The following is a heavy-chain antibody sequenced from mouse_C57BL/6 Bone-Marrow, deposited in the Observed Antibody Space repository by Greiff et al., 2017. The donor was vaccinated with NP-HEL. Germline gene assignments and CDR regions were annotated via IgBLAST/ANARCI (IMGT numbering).Heavy chain of an antibody. CDR2: IRSKSNNYAT. CDR3: VRQGNYYGSSSFDY. Sequence: DVKLVESGGGLVQPKGSLKLSCAASGFSFNTYAMNWVRQAPGKGLEWVARIRSKSNNYATYYADSVKDRFTISRDDSESMLYLQMNNLKTEDTAMYYCVRQGNYYGSSSFDYWGQGTTLTVSS. V-gene: IGHV10-1*01. CDR1: GFSFNTYA. D-gene: IGHD1-1*01. J-gene: IGHJ2*01.